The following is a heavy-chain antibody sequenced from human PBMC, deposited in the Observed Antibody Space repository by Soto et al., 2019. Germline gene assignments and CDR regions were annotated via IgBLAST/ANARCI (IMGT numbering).Heavy chain of an antibody. CDR1: GGSISSYY. D-gene: IGHD1-26*01. CDR2: IYYTVST. V-gene: IGHV4-59*01. Sequence: SETLSLTCTVSGGSISSYYWSWIRQPPGKGLEWMGHIYYTVSTNYNPSLKNRVTISVDTSKNQVSLKLTSVTAADTAVYYCARGIRGYSGTDFAYWGQGTLVTVSS. J-gene: IGHJ4*02. CDR3: ARGIRGYSGTDFAY.